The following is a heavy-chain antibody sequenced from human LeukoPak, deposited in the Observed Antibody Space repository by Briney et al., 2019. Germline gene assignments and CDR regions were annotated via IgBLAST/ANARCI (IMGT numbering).Heavy chain of an antibody. D-gene: IGHD2-2*01. CDR3: ASQLGYCSSTSCYTFDY. J-gene: IGHJ4*02. V-gene: IGHV4-30-4*01. CDR2: IYYSGST. Sequence: SQTLSLTCTVSGGSISSDDYYWSWIRQPPGKGLEWIGYIYYSGSTYYNPSLKSRVTISVDTSKNQFSLKLSSVTAADTAVYYCASQLGYCSSTSCYTFDYWGQGTLVTVSS. CDR1: GGSISSDDYY.